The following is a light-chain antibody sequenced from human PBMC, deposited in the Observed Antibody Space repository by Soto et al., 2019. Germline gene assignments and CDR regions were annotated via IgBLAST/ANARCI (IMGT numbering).Light chain of an antibody. CDR3: QQYGFFLT. J-gene: IGKJ2*01. Sequence: DVQMTQSPSTLSASVGDTVTITCRASQSIDTALAWYQQKPGKAPNRLIYRASNLESGVPSRFSGSGSGTEFTLAISSLQPDDFATYYCQQYGFFLTFGQGTKLEIK. V-gene: IGKV1-5*03. CDR2: RAS. CDR1: QSIDTA.